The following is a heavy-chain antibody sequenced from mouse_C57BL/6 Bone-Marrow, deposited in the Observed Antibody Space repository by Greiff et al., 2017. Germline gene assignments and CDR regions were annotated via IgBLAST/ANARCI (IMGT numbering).Heavy chain of an antibody. CDR1: GFTFSSYA. J-gene: IGHJ4*01. V-gene: IGHV5-4*01. Sequence: EVKLVESGGGLVKPGGSLKLSCAASGFTFSSYAMSWVRQTPEKRLEWVATISDGGSYTYYPDNVKGRFTISRDNAKNNLYLQMSHLKSEDTARYYCARDPTVVAGAMDYWGQGTSVTVSS. CDR2: ISDGGSYT. D-gene: IGHD1-1*01. CDR3: ARDPTVVAGAMDY.